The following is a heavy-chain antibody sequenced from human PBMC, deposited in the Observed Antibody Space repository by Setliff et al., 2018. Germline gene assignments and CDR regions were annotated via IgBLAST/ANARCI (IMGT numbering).Heavy chain of an antibody. J-gene: IGHJ4*02. V-gene: IGHV1-46*01. CDR2: INPTGGST. CDR3: ARAGLAAAGRKGVFDH. CDR1: GYTFSDYG. Sequence: ASVKVSCKTSGYTFSDYGIAWVRQAPGQGLEWMGLINPTGGSTSYAQKFQGRVTMTRDTSTSTVYMELNSLTSDDTAVYYCARAGLAAAGRKGVFDHWGQGTLVTVSS. D-gene: IGHD6-25*01.